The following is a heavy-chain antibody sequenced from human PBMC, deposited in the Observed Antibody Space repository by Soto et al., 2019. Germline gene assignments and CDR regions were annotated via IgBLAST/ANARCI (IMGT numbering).Heavy chain of an antibody. D-gene: IGHD3-10*01. CDR3: ARVGTSYYYYYGMDV. CDR1: GFTFSSYS. CDR2: ISSSSSYI. V-gene: IGHV3-21*01. J-gene: IGHJ6*02. Sequence: EVQLVESGGGLVKPGGSLRLSCAASGFTFSSYSMNWVRQAPGKGLEWVSSISSSSSYIYYADSVKGRFTISRDNAKNSLYLQMNSLRAEDTAVYYCARVGTSYYYYYGMDVWGQGTTVTVS.